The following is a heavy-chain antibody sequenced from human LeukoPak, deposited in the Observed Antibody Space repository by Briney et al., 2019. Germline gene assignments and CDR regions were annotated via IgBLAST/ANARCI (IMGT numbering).Heavy chain of an antibody. CDR3: ATDAGYGSGSYSY. CDR1: GFTFSSYS. Sequence: PGGSLRLSCAASGFTFSSYSMNWVRQAPGKGLGWVSSISSSSSYIYYADSVKGRFTISRDNAKNSLYLQMNSLRAEDTAVYYCATDAGYGSGSYSYWGQGTLVTVSS. V-gene: IGHV3-21*01. D-gene: IGHD3-10*01. J-gene: IGHJ4*02. CDR2: ISSSSSYI.